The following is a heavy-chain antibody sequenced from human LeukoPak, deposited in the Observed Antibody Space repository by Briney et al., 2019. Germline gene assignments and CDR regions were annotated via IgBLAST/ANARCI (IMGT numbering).Heavy chain of an antibody. V-gene: IGHV3-7*01. CDR1: GFTFSSYW. Sequence: GGSLRLSCAASGFTFSSYWMSWVRQAPGKGLEWVANIKQDGSEKYYVDSVKGRFTISRDNAKNSLYLQMNSLRAEDTAVYYCARLYYDILTAYYTFDYWGQGTLVTVSS. CDR2: IKQDGSEK. J-gene: IGHJ4*02. D-gene: IGHD3-9*01. CDR3: ARLYYDILTAYYTFDY.